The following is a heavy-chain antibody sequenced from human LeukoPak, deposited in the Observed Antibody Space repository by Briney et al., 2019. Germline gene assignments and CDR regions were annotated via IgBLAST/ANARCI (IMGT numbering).Heavy chain of an antibody. CDR3: ARASGDSYGSDRIKPPGYYYYYMDV. J-gene: IGHJ6*03. D-gene: IGHD5-18*01. CDR2: ISGSGGST. Sequence: GGSLRLSCAASGFTFSNYGMSWVRQAPGKGLEWVSGISGSGGSTYYADSVKGRFTISRDNAKNSLFLQMNSLRAEDTAVYYCARASGDSYGSDRIKPPGYYYYYMDVWGKGTTVTVSS. V-gene: IGHV3-23*01. CDR1: GFTFSNYG.